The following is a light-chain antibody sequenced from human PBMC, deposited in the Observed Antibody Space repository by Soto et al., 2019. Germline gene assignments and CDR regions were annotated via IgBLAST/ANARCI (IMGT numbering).Light chain of an antibody. CDR1: SRDVGGYDY. Sequence: QSALTQPASVSGSPGQSITISCTGTSRDVGGYDYVAWYQQHPGKAPKLMIYDVTNRPSGVSNRFSGSKSGNTASLTISGLQAEDEADYYCSSYRSTYILGVFGTGTKVTVL. V-gene: IGLV2-14*01. CDR2: DVT. J-gene: IGLJ1*01. CDR3: SSYRSTYILGV.